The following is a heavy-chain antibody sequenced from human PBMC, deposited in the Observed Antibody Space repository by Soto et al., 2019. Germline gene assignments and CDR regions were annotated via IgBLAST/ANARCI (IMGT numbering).Heavy chain of an antibody. CDR2: ISGSGGST. D-gene: IGHD3-10*01. J-gene: IGHJ5*02. Sequence: GGSLRLSCAASGFTFSSYAMSWVRQAPGKGLEWVSAISGSGGSTYYADSVKGRFTISRDNSKNTLYLQMNSLRAEDTAVYYCAKVGVYYYGSGSYPFDPWGQGTLVTVPQ. CDR3: AKVGVYYYGSGSYPFDP. V-gene: IGHV3-23*01. CDR1: GFTFSSYA.